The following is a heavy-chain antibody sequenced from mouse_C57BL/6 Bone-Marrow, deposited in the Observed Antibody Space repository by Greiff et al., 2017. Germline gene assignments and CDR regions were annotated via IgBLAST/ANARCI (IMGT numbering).Heavy chain of an antibody. V-gene: IGHV1-54*01. D-gene: IGHD3-2*02. J-gene: IGHJ3*01. Sequence: VQLQQSGAELVRPGTSVKVSCKASGYAFTNYLIEWVKQRPGQGLEWIGVLNPGSGGTNYNEKFKGKATLTADKSSSTAYMQLSRLTSEDSAVSICARSGQLRRPAWFASWGQGALVTVS. CDR3: ARSGQLRRPAWFAS. CDR1: GYAFTNYL. CDR2: LNPGSGGT.